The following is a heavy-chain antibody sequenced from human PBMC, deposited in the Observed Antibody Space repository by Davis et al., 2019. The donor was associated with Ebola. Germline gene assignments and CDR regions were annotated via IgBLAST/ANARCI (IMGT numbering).Heavy chain of an antibody. CDR2: VYFSGSS. V-gene: IGHV4-59*11. CDR1: GASMYSLY. J-gene: IGHJ4*02. Sequence: SETLSLTCSVSGASMYSLYWHWIRQPPGKGLEWIGYVYFSGSSNYNPSLSSRVTISVDTSKSQFSLKVNSVSAADTAVYFCARGLRDGYNSYYLDYWGQGSLVTVSS. CDR3: ARGLRDGYNSYYLDY. D-gene: IGHD5-24*01.